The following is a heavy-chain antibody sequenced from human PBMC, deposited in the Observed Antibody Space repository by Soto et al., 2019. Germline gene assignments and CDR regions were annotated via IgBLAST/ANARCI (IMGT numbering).Heavy chain of an antibody. V-gene: IGHV4-30-4*01. Sequence: SETLSLTCTVSGGSVTSDEDYWSWIRQSPGKCREWHEYIANSGRSCYNPSVKTRLAMSVEGSKNQFTLSLTSVTAADTAVYVGATESGSTYGYCDYWGQGAQVTVSS. D-gene: IGHD5-18*01. CDR1: GGSVTSDEDY. CDR2: IANSGRS. CDR3: ATESGSTYGYCDY. J-gene: IGHJ4*02.